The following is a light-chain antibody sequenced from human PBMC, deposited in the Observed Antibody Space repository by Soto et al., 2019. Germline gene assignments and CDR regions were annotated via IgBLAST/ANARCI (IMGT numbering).Light chain of an antibody. J-gene: IGKJ1*01. CDR2: GAS. CDR1: QSVSSSY. V-gene: IGKV3-20*01. Sequence: EIVLTQSPGTLSLSPGDRATLSCRASQSVSSSYLAWYQQKPGQAPRLLIYGASSMATGIPDRFSGSGSGTEFTLTISRLQPDDFAVYYCQQYGNSPPLTFGQGTKVEIK. CDR3: QQYGNSPPLT.